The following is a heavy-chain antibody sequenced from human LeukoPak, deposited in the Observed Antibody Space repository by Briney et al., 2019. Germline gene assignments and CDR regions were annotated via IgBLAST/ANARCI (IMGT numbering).Heavy chain of an antibody. D-gene: IGHD2-21*02. CDR1: GYTFTGYY. Sequence: GASVKVSCKASGYTFTGYYMHWVRQAPGQGLEWMGWINPNSGGTNYAQKFQGRVTMTRDTSISTAYMELSRLRSDDTAVYYCVRASLCGGDCYSGYLDYWGQGTLVTVSS. V-gene: IGHV1-2*02. CDR3: VRASLCGGDCYSGYLDY. CDR2: INPNSGGT. J-gene: IGHJ4*02.